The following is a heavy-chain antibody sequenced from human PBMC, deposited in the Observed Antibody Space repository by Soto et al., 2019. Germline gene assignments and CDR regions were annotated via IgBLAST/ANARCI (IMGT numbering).Heavy chain of an antibody. D-gene: IGHD6-19*01. CDR2: INPNSGGT. V-gene: IGHV1-2*04. Sequence: ASVKVSCKASGYTFTGYYMHWVRQAPGQGLEWMGWINPNSGGTNYAQKFQGWVTMTRDTSISTAYMELSRLRSDDTTVYYCARDLRELAVAGTGFDYWGQGTLVTVSS. J-gene: IGHJ4*02. CDR1: GYTFTGYY. CDR3: ARDLRELAVAGTGFDY.